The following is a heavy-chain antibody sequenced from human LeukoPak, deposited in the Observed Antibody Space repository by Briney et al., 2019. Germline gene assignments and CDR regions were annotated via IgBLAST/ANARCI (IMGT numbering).Heavy chain of an antibody. CDR2: IYSAGST. CDR1: RFTFSSYA. J-gene: IGHJ4*02. CDR3: ARRAGAYTHPYDY. V-gene: IGHV3-53*01. D-gene: IGHD3-16*01. Sequence: GGSLRLSCAASRFTFSSYAMSWVRQAPGKGLEWVSFIYSAGSTHYSDSVKGRFTISIDNSKNTLYLQMNSLRAEDTAVYYCARRAGAYTHPYDYWGQGTLVTVSS.